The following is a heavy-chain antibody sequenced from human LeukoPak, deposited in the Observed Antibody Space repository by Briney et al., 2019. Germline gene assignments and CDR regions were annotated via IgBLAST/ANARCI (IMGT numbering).Heavy chain of an antibody. CDR3: ARQATGDYYYYYGMDV. D-gene: IGHD2-21*02. CDR1: GGSFSGYY. J-gene: IGHJ6*02. V-gene: IGHV4-34*01. CDR2: INHSGST. Sequence: SETLSLTCAVYGGSFSGYYWSWIRQPPGKGLEWIGEINHSGSTNYNPSLKSRVTISVDTSKNQFSLKLSSVTAADTAVYYCARQATGDYYYYYGMDVWGQGTTVTVSS.